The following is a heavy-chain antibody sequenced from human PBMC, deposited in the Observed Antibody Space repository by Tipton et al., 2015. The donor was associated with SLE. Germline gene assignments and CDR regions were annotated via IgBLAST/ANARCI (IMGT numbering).Heavy chain of an antibody. CDR2: IYYSGST. D-gene: IGHD6-13*01. CDR3: ARDGSSSLYNWFDP. J-gene: IGHJ5*02. V-gene: IGHV4-59*11. Sequence: TLSLTCTVSGGSISSHYWSWIRQPPGKGLEWIGYIYYSGSTNYNPSLKSRLTMSVDTSKNQFSLNLSSVTAADTAVYYCARDGSSSLYNWFDPWGQGTLVTVSS. CDR1: GGSISSHY.